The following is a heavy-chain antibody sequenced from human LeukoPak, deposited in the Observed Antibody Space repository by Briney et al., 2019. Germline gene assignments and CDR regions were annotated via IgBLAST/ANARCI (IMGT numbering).Heavy chain of an antibody. Sequence: ASVKVSCKASGGTFSSYAISWVRQAPGQGLEWMGRIIPILGIANYAQKFQGRVTITADKSTSTAYMELSSLRSEDTAVYYCARSYGSGSYDYYYYYGMDVWGQGTTDTVSS. J-gene: IGHJ6*02. CDR3: ARSYGSGSYDYYYYYGMDV. CDR2: IIPILGIA. D-gene: IGHD3-10*01. CDR1: GGTFSSYA. V-gene: IGHV1-69*04.